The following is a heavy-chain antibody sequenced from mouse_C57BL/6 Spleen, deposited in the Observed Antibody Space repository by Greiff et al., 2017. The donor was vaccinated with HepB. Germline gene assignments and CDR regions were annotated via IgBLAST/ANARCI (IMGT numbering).Heavy chain of an antibody. Sequence: EVQWVESGGGLVQPGGSMKLSCAASGFTFSDAWMDWVRQSPEKGLEWVAEIRNKANNHATYYAESVKGRFTISRDDSKSSVYLQMNSLRAEDTGIYYCTRDYGSFPYWYFDVWGTGTTDTVSS. J-gene: IGHJ1*03. CDR3: TRDYGSFPYWYFDV. D-gene: IGHD1-1*01. CDR1: GFTFSDAW. V-gene: IGHV6-6*01. CDR2: IRNKANNHAT.